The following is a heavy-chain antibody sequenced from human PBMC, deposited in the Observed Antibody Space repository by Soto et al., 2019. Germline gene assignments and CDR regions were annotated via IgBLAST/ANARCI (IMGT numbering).Heavy chain of an antibody. J-gene: IGHJ6*02. Sequence: PGGSLRLSCAASGFTFSSYGMHWVRQAPGKGLEWVAVISYDGSNKYYADSVKGRFTISRDNSKNTLYLQMNSLRAEDTAVYYCAKDDVLRYFDWLLSPHDYYYYGMDVWGQGTTVTVSS. CDR2: ISYDGSNK. D-gene: IGHD3-9*01. CDR1: GFTFSSYG. CDR3: AKDDVLRYFDWLLSPHDYYYYGMDV. V-gene: IGHV3-30*18.